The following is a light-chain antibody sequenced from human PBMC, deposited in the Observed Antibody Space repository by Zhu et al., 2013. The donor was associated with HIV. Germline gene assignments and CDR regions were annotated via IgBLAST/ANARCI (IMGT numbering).Light chain of an antibody. CDR3: QQYNSSPAT. CDR2: ATS. V-gene: IGKV3-20*01. CDR1: QSVSRDY. Sequence: EIVLTQSPGNLSLSPGERVTLSCRASQSVSRDYFAWYQQKPGQAPRLLIHATSTRATGVPERFSGSGFGTDFTLIINGLEPEDCGVYFCQQYNSSPATFGQGTKVEIK. J-gene: IGKJ1*01.